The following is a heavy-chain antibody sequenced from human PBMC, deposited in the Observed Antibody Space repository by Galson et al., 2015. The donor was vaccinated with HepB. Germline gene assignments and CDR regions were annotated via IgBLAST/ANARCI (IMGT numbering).Heavy chain of an antibody. Sequence: SLRLSCAASGFTFSSYSMNWVRQAPGKGLEWVSSISSSSSYIYYADSVKGRFTISRDNAKNSLYLQMNSLRAEDTAVYYCARLSIYGDYAPLSVWYFDLWGRGTLVTVSS. CDR1: GFTFSSYS. CDR2: ISSSSSYI. CDR3: ARLSIYGDYAPLSVWYFDL. V-gene: IGHV3-21*01. J-gene: IGHJ2*01. D-gene: IGHD4-17*01.